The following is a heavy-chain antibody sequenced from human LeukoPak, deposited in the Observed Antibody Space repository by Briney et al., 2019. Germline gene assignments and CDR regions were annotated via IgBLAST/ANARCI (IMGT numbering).Heavy chain of an antibody. J-gene: IGHJ6*02. D-gene: IGHD2/OR15-2a*01. CDR1: GFSFCSYA. V-gene: IGHV3-64D*09. Sequence: LRLSCSASGFSFCSYAMHWVRQAPGKGLEYVSAISDSGGSTYYADSVKGRFTISRDNSKNTLYLQMSSLRAEDTAVYFCVCGYSFRPYGMDVWGQGTTVTVSS. CDR3: VCGYSFRPYGMDV. CDR2: ISDSGGST.